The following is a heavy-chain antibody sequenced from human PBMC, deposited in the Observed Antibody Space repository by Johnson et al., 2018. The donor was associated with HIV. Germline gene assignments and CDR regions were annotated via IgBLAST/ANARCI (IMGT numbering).Heavy chain of an antibody. CDR2: ISYDGSNK. D-gene: IGHD6-13*01. Sequence: QVQLVESGGGLVQPGRSLRLSCAASGFTFSSYAMHWVRQAPGKGLEWVAVISYDGSNKYYADSVKGLFTISRDNSKNTLYLQMNSLRAEDTAVYYCARAAAAATDAFDIWGQGTMVTVSS. CDR1: GFTFSSYA. V-gene: IGHV3-30*04. J-gene: IGHJ3*02. CDR3: ARAAAAATDAFDI.